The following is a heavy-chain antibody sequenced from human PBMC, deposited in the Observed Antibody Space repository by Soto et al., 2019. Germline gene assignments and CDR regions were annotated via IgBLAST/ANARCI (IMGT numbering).Heavy chain of an antibody. V-gene: IGHV1-46*01. D-gene: IGHD3-3*01. CDR2: INPSGGST. CDR1: GYTFPSYY. Sequence: ASVKVSCKASGYTFPSYYMHWVRQAPGQGLEWMGIINPSGGSTSYAQKFQGRVTMTRDTSTSTVYMELSSLRSEDTAVYYCARGSYDFWSGYYGVNYGMDVWGQGTTVTVSS. J-gene: IGHJ6*02. CDR3: ARGSYDFWSGYYGVNYGMDV.